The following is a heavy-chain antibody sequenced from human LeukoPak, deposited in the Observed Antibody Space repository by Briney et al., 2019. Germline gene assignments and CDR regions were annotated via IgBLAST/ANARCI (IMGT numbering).Heavy chain of an antibody. CDR3: GRWPQA. V-gene: IGHV3-30*03. CDR1: GFTFSSYG. Sequence: GGSLRLSCAASGFTFSSYGMHWVRQAPGKGLEWVAVTPYDGSNKYYADSVKGRFTISRDNAKNSLFLQMNSLRAEDTAVYYCGRWPQAWGQGTLVTVSS. CDR2: TPYDGSNK. J-gene: IGHJ1*01.